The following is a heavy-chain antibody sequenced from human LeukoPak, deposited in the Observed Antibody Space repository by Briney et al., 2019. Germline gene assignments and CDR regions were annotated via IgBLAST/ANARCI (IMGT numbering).Heavy chain of an antibody. J-gene: IGHJ4*02. Sequence: GSLRLSCAASGFTFSNYAIQWVRQAPGKGLEWVAVISHDGSNKYFADSVKGRFTISRDNSQNTLYLQMNSLRAEDTAVYYCARESIVVPAAIDYWGQGTLVTVSS. CDR2: ISHDGSNK. D-gene: IGHD2-2*01. CDR1: GFTFSNYA. V-gene: IGHV3-30*01. CDR3: ARESIVVPAAIDY.